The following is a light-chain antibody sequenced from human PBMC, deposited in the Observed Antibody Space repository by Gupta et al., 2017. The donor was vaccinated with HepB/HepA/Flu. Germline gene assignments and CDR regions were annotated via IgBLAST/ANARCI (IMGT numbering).Light chain of an antibody. CDR1: SSNIGSNT. CDR2: NNN. Sequence: QSVLPQPPSASGTPGPRVTISCSGSSSNIGSNTVNWYQQLPGTAPKVLIYNNNQWPSGVPDRFSGSKSGTSASLAISGLQAKDEADYYCAAWDDSLNGPVFGGGTKLTVL. J-gene: IGLJ3*02. V-gene: IGLV1-44*01. CDR3: AAWDDSLNGPV.